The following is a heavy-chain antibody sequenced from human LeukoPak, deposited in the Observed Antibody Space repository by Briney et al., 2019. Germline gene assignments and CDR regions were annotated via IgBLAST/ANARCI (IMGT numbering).Heavy chain of an antibody. CDR1: GFTFSSYA. CDR3: ARDLTPYCTNGVCFDAFDI. V-gene: IGHV3-23*01. D-gene: IGHD2-8*01. CDR2: ISGSGGST. J-gene: IGHJ3*02. Sequence: GGSLRLSCAVSGFTFSSYAMNWVRQAPGKGLEWVSAISGSGGSTYYADSVKGRFTISRDKSKNTLYLQMNSLRAEDTAIYYCARDLTPYCTNGVCFDAFDIWGQGTMVTVSS.